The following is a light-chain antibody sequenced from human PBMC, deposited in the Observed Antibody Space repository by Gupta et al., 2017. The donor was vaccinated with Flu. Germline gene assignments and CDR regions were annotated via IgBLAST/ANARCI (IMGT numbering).Light chain of an antibody. CDR2: IERSGSF. V-gene: IGLV4-60*03. CDR3: ETWDRNTYV. Sequence: QPVLTQSSSASASLGSSVKLTCTLSSEDNIYIIVAWLQQHPGKAPRYLMKIERSGSFTKGSGVPDRFSGSSSGADRHLTISNLQSEDEADYYCETWDRNTYVFGPGTKVTVL. CDR1: SEDNIYI. J-gene: IGLJ1*01.